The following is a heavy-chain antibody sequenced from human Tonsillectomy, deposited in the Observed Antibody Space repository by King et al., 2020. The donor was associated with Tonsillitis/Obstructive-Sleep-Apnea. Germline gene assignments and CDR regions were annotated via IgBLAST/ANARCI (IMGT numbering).Heavy chain of an antibody. D-gene: IGHD3-22*01. Sequence: QLQESGPGLVKPSETLSLTCTVSGVSISSNNYYWGWVRQPPGKGLEWIGRIYYSGNTYYNPSPKCRVTISVDTSKNQFSLKLGFVTAADTAVYYCARGYYDTSGYYSHFDYWGQGTLVTVSS. CDR3: ARGYYDTSGYYSHFDY. CDR1: GVSISSNNYY. J-gene: IGHJ4*02. CDR2: IYYSGNT. V-gene: IGHV4-39*01.